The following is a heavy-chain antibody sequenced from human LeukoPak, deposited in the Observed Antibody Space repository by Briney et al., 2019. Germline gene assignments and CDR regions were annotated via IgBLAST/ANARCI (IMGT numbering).Heavy chain of an antibody. CDR3: ARGYCSGGSCYSVGYFDY. Sequence: ASVKVSCKASGYTFTSYYMHWVRQAPGQGLEWMGIINPSGGSTSYAQKFQGRVTMTMDTSTSTVYMKLSSLRSEDTAVYYCARGYCSGGSCYSVGYFDYWGQGTLVTVSS. CDR2: INPSGGST. J-gene: IGHJ4*02. D-gene: IGHD2-15*01. CDR1: GYTFTSYY. V-gene: IGHV1-46*01.